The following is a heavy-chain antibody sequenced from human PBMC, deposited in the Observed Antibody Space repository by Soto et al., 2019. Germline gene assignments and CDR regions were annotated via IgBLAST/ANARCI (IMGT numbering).Heavy chain of an antibody. V-gene: IGHV1-3*01. CDR1: ATTFSTYL. CDR3: AGPHDRAGLGT. J-gene: IGHJ5*02. Sequence: XSGKVCCRASATTFSTYLLHWVRQVHGQGLEWMGWHNGYNGQTEYSQKFQGRVTITRDTSAKTAYLELRSLTSEDTAVYYCAGPHDRAGLGTWGQGTLVTVSS. CDR2: HNGYNGQT. D-gene: IGHD1-1*01.